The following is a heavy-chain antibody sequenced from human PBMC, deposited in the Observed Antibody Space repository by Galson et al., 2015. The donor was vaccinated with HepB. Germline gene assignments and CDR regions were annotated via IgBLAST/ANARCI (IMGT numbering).Heavy chain of an antibody. CDR1: GFIFSNYT. CDR3: AQTYYYEYYIDF. D-gene: IGHD3-22*01. Sequence: SLRLSCAASGFIFSNYTMHWVRQAPGKGLEWVAVISYGGTNKYYADSVKGRFTISRDDSKNTLYLQMNSLRAEDTAVYYCAQTYYYEYYIDFWGQGTLVTVSS. V-gene: IGHV3-30-3*01. CDR2: ISYGGTNK. J-gene: IGHJ4*02.